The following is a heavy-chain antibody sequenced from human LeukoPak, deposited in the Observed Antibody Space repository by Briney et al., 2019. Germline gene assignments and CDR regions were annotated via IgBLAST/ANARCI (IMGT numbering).Heavy chain of an antibody. CDR3: AREARGRSDWSMPEY. CDR1: GFTFSSYD. J-gene: IGHJ4*02. CDR2: IGVGGDT. Sequence: PGGSLRLSCAASGFTFSSYDFHWVRQVAGKGLEWVSAIGVGGDTYYAGSVKGRFTISRDNVKNSLYLQMNSLRAGDTAVYYCAREARGRSDWSMPEYWGQGTLVTVSS. V-gene: IGHV3-13*01. D-gene: IGHD3-9*01.